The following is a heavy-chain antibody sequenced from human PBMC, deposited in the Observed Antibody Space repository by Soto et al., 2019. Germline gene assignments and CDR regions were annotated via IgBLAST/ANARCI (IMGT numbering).Heavy chain of an antibody. D-gene: IGHD3-3*01. CDR2: ISGSGGDT. CDR1: GFTFTSYA. CDR3: AKHDFWTLYNSGRDS. V-gene: IGHV3-23*01. J-gene: IGHJ4*02. Sequence: EVQLLESGGGLVQPGGSLRLSCSASGFTFTSYAMSWVRQAPGKGLEWVSGISGSGGDTKSADSVKGRFTISRDNFQNMLYLQMNSLRAEDTAVYYCAKHDFWTLYNSGRDSWGQGTLVTVSS.